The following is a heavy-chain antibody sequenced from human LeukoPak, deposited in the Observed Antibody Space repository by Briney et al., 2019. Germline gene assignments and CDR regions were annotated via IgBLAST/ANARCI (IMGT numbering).Heavy chain of an antibody. Sequence: SETLSLTCTVSGGSISSSSYYWGWIRQPPGKGLEWIGSFYYSGSTYYNPSLKSRVTISVDTSNNQFSLKLSSVTAADTAVYYCARELRYFDYLSDYWGQGTLVTVSS. CDR2: FYYSGST. J-gene: IGHJ4*02. V-gene: IGHV4-39*01. CDR1: GGSISSSSYY. D-gene: IGHD3-9*01. CDR3: ARELRYFDYLSDY.